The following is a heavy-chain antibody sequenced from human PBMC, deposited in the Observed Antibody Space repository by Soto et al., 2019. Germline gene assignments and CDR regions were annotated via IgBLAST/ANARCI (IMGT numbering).Heavy chain of an antibody. CDR3: AHSPWGAAPDY. CDR2: IYWNDDK. V-gene: IGHV2-5*01. CDR1: GFPLNARGVG. Sequence: QITLKESGPTLVKPTQTLTLTCTVSGFPLNARGVGVGWIRQPPGKALEWLAIIYWNDDKRYSPSLKSRLTITTDTSKNQVVLTMTNMDTVDTAKYYCAHSPWGAAPDYWGQGTLVTVSS. J-gene: IGHJ4*02. D-gene: IGHD3-16*01.